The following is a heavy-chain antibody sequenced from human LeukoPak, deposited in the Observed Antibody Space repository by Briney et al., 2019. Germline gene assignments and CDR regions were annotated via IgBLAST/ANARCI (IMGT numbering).Heavy chain of an antibody. V-gene: IGHV3-23*01. Sequence: GGSLRLPCAASGFTFSSYAMSWVRQAPGKGLEWVSVISGSGGSTYYADSVKGRFTISRDNSKNTLYLQMNSLRAEDTAVYYCAKGLCGGSCYSGDYWGQGTLVTVSS. J-gene: IGHJ4*02. CDR3: AKGLCGGSCYSGDY. D-gene: IGHD2-15*01. CDR2: ISGSGGST. CDR1: GFTFSSYA.